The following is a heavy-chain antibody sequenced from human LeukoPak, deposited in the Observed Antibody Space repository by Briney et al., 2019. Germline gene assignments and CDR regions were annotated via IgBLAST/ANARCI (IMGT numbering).Heavy chain of an antibody. Sequence: NPSATLSLTCTVSGGSISSYYWNWIRQPPGKGLEWIGCISYSGSTNYNPSLKSRVTISVDTSKNQFSLKLSSVTAADTAVYYCARLVNSGTSSWQFDSWGRGTLVTVSS. CDR3: ARLVNSGTSSWQFDS. V-gene: IGHV4-59*12. CDR1: GGSISSYY. CDR2: ISYSGST. J-gene: IGHJ5*01. D-gene: IGHD3-10*01.